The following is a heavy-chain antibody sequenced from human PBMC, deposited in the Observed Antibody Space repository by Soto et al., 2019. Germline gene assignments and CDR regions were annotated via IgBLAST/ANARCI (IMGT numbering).Heavy chain of an antibody. V-gene: IGHV1-69*12. CDR1: GGTFSSYA. D-gene: IGHD6-13*01. CDR3: ARGGAAAGFIFDY. Sequence: QVQLVQSGAEVKKPGSSVKVSCKASGGTFSSYAISWVRQAPGQGLEWMGGIIPIFGPANYAQKFPGRVTITADESTSTASMELRSLRSEDTAVDYCARGGAAAGFIFDYWGQGTLVTVSS. CDR2: IIPIFGPA. J-gene: IGHJ4*02.